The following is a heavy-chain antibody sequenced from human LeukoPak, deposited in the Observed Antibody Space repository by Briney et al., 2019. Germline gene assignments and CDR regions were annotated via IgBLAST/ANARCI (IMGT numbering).Heavy chain of an antibody. CDR1: GFTFSSYA. CDR3: AKDPNGDYVGAFDT. J-gene: IGHJ3*02. D-gene: IGHD4-17*01. Sequence: PGGSLRLSCAASGFTFSSYATMWVRQAPGKGLEWVSTVSGSAGGTYYADSVKGRFTISRDNSKNTLYLQMNSLRAEDAAVYYCAKDPNGDYVGAFDTWGQGTMVIVSS. V-gene: IGHV3-23*01. CDR2: VSGSAGGT.